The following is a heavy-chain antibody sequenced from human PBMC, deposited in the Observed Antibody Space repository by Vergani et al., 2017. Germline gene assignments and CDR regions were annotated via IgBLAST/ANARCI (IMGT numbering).Heavy chain of an antibody. D-gene: IGHD2-2*02. J-gene: IGHJ4*02. CDR3: ARTHCSSTSCYNGGIDY. CDR2: INHSGST. V-gene: IGHV4-34*01. CDR1: GRSFSGYY. Sequence: QVQLQQWGAGLLKPSETLSLTCAVYGRSFSGYYWSWIRQPPGKGLEWIGEINHSGSTNYNPSLKSRVTISVDTSKNQFSLKLSSVTAADTAVYYCARTHCSSTSCYNGGIDYWGQGTLVTVSS.